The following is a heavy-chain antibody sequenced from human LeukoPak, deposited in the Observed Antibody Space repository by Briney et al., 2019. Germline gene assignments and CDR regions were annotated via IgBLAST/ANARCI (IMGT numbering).Heavy chain of an antibody. CDR3: AKAGEGQSVDY. CDR1: GFTFSSYE. CDR2: ISSSGSTI. Sequence: GGSLRLSCAASGFTFSSYEMNWVRQAPGKGLEWVSYISSSGSTIYYADSVKGRFTISRDNSKNSLYLQMNSLRAEDTALYYCAKAGEGQSVDYWGQGTLVTVSS. D-gene: IGHD2-21*01. V-gene: IGHV3-48*03. J-gene: IGHJ4*02.